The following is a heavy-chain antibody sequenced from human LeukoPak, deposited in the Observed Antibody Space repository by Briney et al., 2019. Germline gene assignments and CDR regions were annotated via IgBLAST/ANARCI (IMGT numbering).Heavy chain of an antibody. CDR3: AVGLVPAAIPIGPGPDY. D-gene: IGHD2-2*01. CDR1: GGSISSGSYY. CDR2: IYTSGST. V-gene: IGHV4-61*02. Sequence: SETLSLTCTVSGGSISSGSYYWSWIRQPAGKGLEWIGRIYTSGSTNYNPSLKSRVTMSVDTSKNQFSLKLSSVTAADTAVYYCAVGLVPAAIPIGPGPDYWGQGTLVTVSS. J-gene: IGHJ4*02.